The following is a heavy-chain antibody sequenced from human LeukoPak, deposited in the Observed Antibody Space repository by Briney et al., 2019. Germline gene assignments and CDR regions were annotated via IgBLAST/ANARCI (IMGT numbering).Heavy chain of an antibody. D-gene: IGHD5-12*01. CDR2: INPNSGGT. J-gene: IGHJ4*02. V-gene: IGHV1-2*02. Sequence: ASVKVSCKASGYTFTGYYMHWLRQAPGQGLEWMGWINPNSGGTNYAQKFQGRVTMTRDTSISTAYMELSRLRSDDTAVYYCARARVYSGYVLPFDYWGQGTLVTVSS. CDR1: GYTFTGYY. CDR3: ARARVYSGYVLPFDY.